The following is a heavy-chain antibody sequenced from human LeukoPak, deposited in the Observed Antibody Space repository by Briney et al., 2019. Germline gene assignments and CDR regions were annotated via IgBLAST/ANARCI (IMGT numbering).Heavy chain of an antibody. CDR2: IYYSGNT. Sequence: SETLSLTCTVSGGSISSGDYYWSWIRQHPGKGLERIGYIYYSGNTYYNPSLKSRVTISVDTSKNQISLKLSSVTDADTAVYYCATRGYGSTWHSQNWGQGTLVTVSS. V-gene: IGHV4-31*03. CDR3: ATRGYGSTWHSQN. D-gene: IGHD6-13*01. J-gene: IGHJ4*02. CDR1: GGSISSGDYY.